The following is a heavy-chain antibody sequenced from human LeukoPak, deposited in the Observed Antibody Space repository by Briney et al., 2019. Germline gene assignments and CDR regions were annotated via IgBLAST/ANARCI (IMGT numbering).Heavy chain of an antibody. Sequence: ASVKVSCKVSGYTFTELCIHWVRQAPGKGLEWMGGCDHEDGETLYAQKFQGRVTMTEDTSTDTAYMQLSSLRSEDTAVYYCAREAITIFGVVRTQTTYGPHRFDPWGQGTLVTVSS. CDR1: GYTFTELC. J-gene: IGHJ5*02. V-gene: IGHV1-24*01. CDR2: CDHEDGET. CDR3: AREAITIFGVVRTQTTYGPHRFDP. D-gene: IGHD3-3*01.